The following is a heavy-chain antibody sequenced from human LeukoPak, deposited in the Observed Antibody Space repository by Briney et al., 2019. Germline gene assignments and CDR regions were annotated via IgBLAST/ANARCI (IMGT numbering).Heavy chain of an antibody. CDR3: AGGEQWLVLACDY. V-gene: IGHV6-1*01. CDR2: TYYRSKWYN. J-gene: IGHJ4*02. CDR1: GDSVSSNSAA. Sequence: SQTLSLTCAISGDSVSSNSAAWNWIRQSPSRGLEWLGRTYYRSKWYNDYAVSVKSRITLNPDTSKNQFSLQLNSVTPEDTAVYYCAGGEQWLVLACDYWGQGTLVTVSS. D-gene: IGHD6-19*01.